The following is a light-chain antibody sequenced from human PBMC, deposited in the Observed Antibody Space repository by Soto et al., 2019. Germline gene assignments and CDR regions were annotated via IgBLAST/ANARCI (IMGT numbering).Light chain of an antibody. V-gene: IGKV3-15*01. CDR1: QSVSSN. CDR3: QHYNNWPPSIT. Sequence: EIVMTQSPATLSVSPGERATLSCRASQSVSSNLAWYQQKPGQAPRLLIYGASTRATGIPARFSGSGSGTEFTLTISGLQSEDFAVYFCQHYNNWPPSITFGQGTRLEIK. J-gene: IGKJ5*01. CDR2: GAS.